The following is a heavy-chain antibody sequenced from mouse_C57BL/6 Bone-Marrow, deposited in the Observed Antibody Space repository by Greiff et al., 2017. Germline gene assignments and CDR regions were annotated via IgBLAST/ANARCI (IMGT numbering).Heavy chain of an antibody. V-gene: IGHV6-6*01. D-gene: IGHD1-1*01. Sequence: EVQLQQSGGGLVQPGGSMKLSCAASGFTFSDAWMDWVRQSPEKGLEWVAEIRNKANNHATYYAESVKGRFTISRDDSKSSVYLQMNSLRAEDTGIYYCTRRGSSYHYAMDYWGQGTSVTVSS. CDR2: IRNKANNHAT. J-gene: IGHJ4*01. CDR1: GFTFSDAW. CDR3: TRRGSSYHYAMDY.